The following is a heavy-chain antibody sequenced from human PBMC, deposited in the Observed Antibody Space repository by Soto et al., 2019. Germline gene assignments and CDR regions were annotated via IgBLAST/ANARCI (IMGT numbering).Heavy chain of an antibody. Sequence: SETLSLTCTVSGGSISSGNFYWNWIRQPPGKGLEWIGYIYYSGSTFYNPSLKSRITISVDTSRNQFSLKLSSVTAADTAVYYCARFVRWRQSNPPGIFDYWGQGTLVTVSS. J-gene: IGHJ4*02. D-gene: IGHD2-15*01. CDR2: IYYSGST. CDR3: ARFVRWRQSNPPGIFDY. CDR1: GGSISSGNFY. V-gene: IGHV4-30-4*01.